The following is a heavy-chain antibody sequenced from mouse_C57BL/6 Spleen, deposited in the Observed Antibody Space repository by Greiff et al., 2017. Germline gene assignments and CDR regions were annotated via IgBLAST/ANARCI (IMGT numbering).Heavy chain of an antibody. CDR1: GFTFSDYG. CDR3: ARELTDYFDD. V-gene: IGHV5-17*01. J-gene: IGHJ2*01. Sequence: EVKLVESGGGLVKPGGSLKLSCAASGFTFSDYGMHWVRQAPEKGLEWVAYISSGSSTIYYADTVKGRFTISRDNAKNTLFLQMTSLRSEDTAMYYCARELTDYFDDWGQGTTLTVSS. D-gene: IGHD4-1*01. CDR2: ISSGSSTI.